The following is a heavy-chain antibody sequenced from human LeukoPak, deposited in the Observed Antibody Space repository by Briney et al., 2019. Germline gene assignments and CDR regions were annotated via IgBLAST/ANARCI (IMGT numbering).Heavy chain of an antibody. Sequence: HGESLKISCKTSGYNFTTFWIGWVRQMPGKGLEWMGIIYPGDSDTRYSPSFQGQVTISADKSISTAYLQWSSLKASDTAMYYCARVDFDWLLGRYWGQGTLVTVSS. V-gene: IGHV5-51*01. CDR2: IYPGDSDT. CDR3: ARVDFDWLLGRY. CDR1: GYNFTTFW. J-gene: IGHJ4*02. D-gene: IGHD3-9*01.